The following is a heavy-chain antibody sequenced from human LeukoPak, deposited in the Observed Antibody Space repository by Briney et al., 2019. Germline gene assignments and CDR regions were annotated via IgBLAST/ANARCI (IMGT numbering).Heavy chain of an antibody. J-gene: IGHJ4*02. D-gene: IGHD3-22*01. Sequence: GGSVRLSCAASGFTFSSYSMNWVRQAPGKGLEWVSYISSSSTTIHYADSVKGRFTISRDNAKNSLYLQMNSLRDEDTAVYYCARDLTYNYETSGYRWGQGTLVSVSS. CDR2: ISSSSTTI. CDR3: ARDLTYNYETSGYR. V-gene: IGHV3-48*02. CDR1: GFTFSSYS.